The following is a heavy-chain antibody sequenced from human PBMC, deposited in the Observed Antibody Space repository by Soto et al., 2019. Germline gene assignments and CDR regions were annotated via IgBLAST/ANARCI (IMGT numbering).Heavy chain of an antibody. J-gene: IGHJ6*02. Sequence: QVQLVESGGGVVQPGRSLRLSCAASGFTFSSYGMHWVRQAPGKGLEWVAVIWYDGSNKYYADSVKGRFTISRDNSKNPLSLQMNRLCAEDTAVYYCARGEYSGSSGRMDVWGQGTTVTFSS. CDR3: ARGEYSGSSGRMDV. V-gene: IGHV3-33*01. CDR2: IWYDGSNK. D-gene: IGHD1-26*01. CDR1: GFTFSSYG.